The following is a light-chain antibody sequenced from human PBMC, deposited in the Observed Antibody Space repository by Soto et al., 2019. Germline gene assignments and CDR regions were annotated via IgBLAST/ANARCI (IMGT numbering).Light chain of an antibody. CDR2: LGS. Sequence: DIVMTQSPLSLPVTPGEPAYISCRSSQSLAHSNGYNYLDWYLQKPGQSPQLLIYLGSNRASGVPDRFSGSGSGTDFTLKISRVEAEDVGVYYCMQTLQSWTFGQGTKVDI. V-gene: IGKV2-28*01. CDR1: QSLAHSNGYNY. J-gene: IGKJ1*01. CDR3: MQTLQSWT.